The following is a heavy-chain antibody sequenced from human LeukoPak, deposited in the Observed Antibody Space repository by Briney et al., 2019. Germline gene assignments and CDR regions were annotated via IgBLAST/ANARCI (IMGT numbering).Heavy chain of an antibody. D-gene: IGHD2-21*01. CDR3: ARHSPISTRHYYGMDV. V-gene: IGHV7-4-1*02. CDR2: INTNTGNP. CDR1: GYTFTSYV. J-gene: IGHJ6*02. Sequence: ASVKVSCKASGYTFTSYVMNWVRQAPGQGLEWMGWINTNTGNPTYAQDFTGRFVFSLDTSVSTAYLQINSLKAEDTAMYYCARHSPISTRHYYGMDVWGQGTTVTVSS.